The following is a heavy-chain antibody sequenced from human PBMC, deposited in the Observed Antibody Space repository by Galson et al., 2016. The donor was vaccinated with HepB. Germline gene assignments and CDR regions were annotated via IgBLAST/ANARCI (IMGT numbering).Heavy chain of an antibody. J-gene: IGHJ3*02. D-gene: IGHD4-17*01. Sequence: SETLSLTCTVSGGSVSSGSYYWSWIRQPPGKGLEWIGYIYYSGSTNYNPSLKSRVTISVDTSKNQFSLKLSSVTAADTAVYYCARVPDYADWSAFDIWGQGTMVTVSS. CDR1: GGSVSSGSYY. V-gene: IGHV4-61*01. CDR3: ARVPDYADWSAFDI. CDR2: IYYSGST.